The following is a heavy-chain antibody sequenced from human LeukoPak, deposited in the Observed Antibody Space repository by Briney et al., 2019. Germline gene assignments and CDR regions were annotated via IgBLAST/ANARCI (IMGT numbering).Heavy chain of an antibody. V-gene: IGHV1-46*01. J-gene: IGHJ3*02. Sequence: ASVKVSCKASGYTFTIFHIHWVRQAPGQGLEWMGMINPSDGSTSYAQKFQGRVTMTSDGSTSTVAMDLSSLRPDDTAVYYCARESTFRLLRNVSDIWGQGTMVTVSS. CDR2: INPSDGST. CDR3: ARESTFRLLRNVSDI. CDR1: GYTFTIFH. D-gene: IGHD5-12*01.